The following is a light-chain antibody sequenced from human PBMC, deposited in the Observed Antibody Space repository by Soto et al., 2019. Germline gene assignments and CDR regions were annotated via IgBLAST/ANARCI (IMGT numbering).Light chain of an antibody. J-gene: IGKJ2*01. CDR2: DAS. Sequence: GDRVTITCQASQDISNYLNWYQQKPGKAPKLLIYDASNLETGVPSRFSGSGSGTDFTFTISSLQPEDIATYYCQQYDNLTLYTFGQGTKVDIK. CDR3: QQYDNLTLYT. CDR1: QDISNY. V-gene: IGKV1-33*01.